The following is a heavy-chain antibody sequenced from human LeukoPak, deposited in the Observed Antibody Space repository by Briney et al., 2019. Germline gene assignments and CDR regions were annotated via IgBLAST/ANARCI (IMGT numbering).Heavy chain of an antibody. CDR1: GFTFSTYW. CDR2: INTDGSST. CDR3: ASRACSSTSCYYY. D-gene: IGHD2-2*01. V-gene: IGHV3-74*01. J-gene: IGHJ4*02. Sequence: GGSLRLSCAASGFTFSTYWIHWVRQAPGKGLVWVSRINTDGSSTDYADSVKGRFTISRDNAKNTLYLQMNSLRAEDTAVYYCASRACSSTSCYYYWGQGTLVTV.